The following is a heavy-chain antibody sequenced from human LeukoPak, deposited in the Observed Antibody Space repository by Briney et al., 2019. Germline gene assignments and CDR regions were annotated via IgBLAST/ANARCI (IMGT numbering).Heavy chain of an antibody. CDR1: GFTFSSCS. CDR3: ARERERFLNL. CDR2: ISSSSSYI. J-gene: IGHJ5*02. Sequence: GGSLRLSCAASGFTFSSCSMNWVRQAPGKGLEWVSSISSSSSYIYYADSVKGRFTISRDNSKNTLYLQLNSLRAEDTAVYYCARERERFLNLWGQGTLVTVSS. D-gene: IGHD3-3*01. V-gene: IGHV3-21*01.